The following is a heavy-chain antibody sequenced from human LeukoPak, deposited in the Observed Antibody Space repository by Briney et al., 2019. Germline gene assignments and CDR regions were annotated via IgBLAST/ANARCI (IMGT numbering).Heavy chain of an antibody. CDR2: IGSSSSAI. V-gene: IGHV3-48*01. CDR1: GFNFSGYS. D-gene: IGHD6-13*01. CDR3: ASWRSGPYSSPNWFDS. Sequence: HPGGSLRLSCAGSGFNFSGYSMNWVRQAPGKGLEWVSFIGSSSSAIYYAGSVKSRFTISRDNAKNSLYLQMNSLRAEDTAVYYCASWRSGPYSSPNWFDSWGQGILVTVSS. J-gene: IGHJ5*01.